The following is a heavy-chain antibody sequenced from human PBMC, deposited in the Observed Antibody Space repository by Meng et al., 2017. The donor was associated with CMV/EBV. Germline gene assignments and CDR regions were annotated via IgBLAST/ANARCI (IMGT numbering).Heavy chain of an antibody. CDR2: FYYSGSP. J-gene: IGHJ4*02. CDR3: ARGGITGSTSAWYAPNYFDF. Sequence: SSLAWIRQPPGKVLEWFCFFYYSGSPIYPPSLKSRVTMSVDTSKNQFSLKVNSVTTTDTAVYYCARGGITGSTSAWYAPNYFDFWGQGALVTVSS. V-gene: IGHV4-59*01. D-gene: IGHD6-19*01. CDR1: SS.